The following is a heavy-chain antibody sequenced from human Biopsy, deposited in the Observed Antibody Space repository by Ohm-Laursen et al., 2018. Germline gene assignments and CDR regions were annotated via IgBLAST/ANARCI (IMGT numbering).Heavy chain of an antibody. V-gene: IGHV4-61*08. CDR1: SGSIRTGDYY. CDR2: VYYSGST. CDR3: GRREVVITHDAFDT. J-gene: IGHJ3*02. D-gene: IGHD3-22*01. Sequence: SETLSLTCTVSSGSIRTGDYYWTWIRQPPGKGLEWIGDVYYSGSTNRNPSLKSRVTILVDTSKNQFSLKLNSVTAADTAVYYCGRREVVITHDAFDTWGQGTMVTVSS.